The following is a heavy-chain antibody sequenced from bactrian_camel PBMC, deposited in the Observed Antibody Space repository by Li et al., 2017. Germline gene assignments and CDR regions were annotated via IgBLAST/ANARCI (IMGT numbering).Heavy chain of an antibody. V-gene: IGHV3S1*01. Sequence: HVQLVESGGGLVQPGGSLRLSCVASGDMYDGGCMAWFRQAPGKEREGVAGIFRVGGSTYYADSVKDRFTVSRDNAKNSFYLQMNQLTPEDTAMYFCAAGRTRNGYCYSMSEFPEAAYNHWGQGTQVTVS. CDR1: GDMYDGGC. CDR3: AAGRTRNGYCYSMSEFPEAAYNH. D-gene: IGHD2*01. CDR2: IFRVGGST. J-gene: IGHJ4*01.